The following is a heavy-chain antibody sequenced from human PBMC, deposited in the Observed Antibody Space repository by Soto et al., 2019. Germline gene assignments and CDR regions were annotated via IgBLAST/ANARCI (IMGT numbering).Heavy chain of an antibody. CDR3: ARYVNPYDTAVWFDP. Sequence: SETLSLTCTVSGGSTRNYFWSWIRQPPGKGLEWIGCIYYSGTTNCNSSLKSRVTISLDTSKNQFSLRLRSVTAADTAVYYCARYVNPYDTAVWFDPWGQGTLVTVSS. V-gene: IGHV4-59*01. D-gene: IGHD3-9*01. CDR2: IYYSGTT. J-gene: IGHJ5*02. CDR1: GGSTRNYF.